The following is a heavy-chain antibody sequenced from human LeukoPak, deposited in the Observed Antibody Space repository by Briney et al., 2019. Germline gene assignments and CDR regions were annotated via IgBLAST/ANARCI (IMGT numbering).Heavy chain of an antibody. D-gene: IGHD3-3*01. CDR1: GGSISSYY. J-gene: IGHJ3*02. V-gene: IGHV4-4*07. Sequence: PSETLSLTCTVSGGSISSYYWSWIRQPPGKGLEWIGRIYTSGSTNYNPSLKSRVTMSVDTSKNQFSLKLSSVTAADTAVYYCARDRWEGAQAYYDFWSGYYTGRHDAFDIWGQGTMVTVSS. CDR2: IYTSGST. CDR3: ARDRWEGAQAYYDFWSGYYTGRHDAFDI.